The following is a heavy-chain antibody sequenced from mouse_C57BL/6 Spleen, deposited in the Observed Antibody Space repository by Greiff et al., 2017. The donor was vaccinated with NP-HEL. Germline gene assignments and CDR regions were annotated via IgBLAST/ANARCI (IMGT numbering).Heavy chain of an antibody. J-gene: IGHJ4*01. CDR2: IYPRSGNT. D-gene: IGHD1-1*01. V-gene: IGHV1-81*01. CDR3: ARGPTTVVATRAMDY. CDR1: GYTFTSYG. Sequence: VQLQQSGAELARPGASVKLSCKASGYTFTSYGISWVKQRTGQGLEWIGEIYPRSGNTYYNEKFKGKATLTADKSSSTAYMELRSLTSADSAVYFCARGPTTVVATRAMDYWGQGTSVTVSS.